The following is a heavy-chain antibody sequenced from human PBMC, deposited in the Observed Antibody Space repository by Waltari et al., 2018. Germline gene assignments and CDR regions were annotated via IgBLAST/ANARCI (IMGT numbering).Heavy chain of an antibody. CDR2: ISGCGGST. CDR3: AKLVSYYYDSSGYYLSSYYFDY. CDR1: GFTFSSYA. J-gene: IGHJ4*02. Sequence: EVQLLESGGGLVQPGGSLRLSCAASGFTFSSYAMSWVRQAPGKGLEWVSAISGCGGSTYYADSVKGRFTISRDNSKNTLYLQMNSLRAEDTAVYYCAKLVSYYYDSSGYYLSSYYFDYWGQGTLVTVSS. V-gene: IGHV3-23*01. D-gene: IGHD3-22*01.